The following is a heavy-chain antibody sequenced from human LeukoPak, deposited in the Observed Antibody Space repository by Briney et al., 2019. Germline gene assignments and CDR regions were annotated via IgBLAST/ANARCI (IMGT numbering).Heavy chain of an antibody. J-gene: IGHJ4*02. D-gene: IGHD3-22*01. Sequence: GGSLRLSCAASGFTFSSYSMNWVRQAPGKGLEWVAFIRYDGSNKYYADSVKGRFTISRDNSKNTLYLQMNSLRAEDTAVYYCAKSFSGYLYYFDYWGQGTLVTVSS. CDR2: IRYDGSNK. CDR3: AKSFSGYLYYFDY. CDR1: GFTFSSYS. V-gene: IGHV3-30*02.